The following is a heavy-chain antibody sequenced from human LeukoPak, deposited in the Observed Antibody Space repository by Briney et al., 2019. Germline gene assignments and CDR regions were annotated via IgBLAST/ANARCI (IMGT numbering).Heavy chain of an antibody. Sequence: KPSETLSLTCTVSGGSISSYYWSWIRQPPGKGLEWIGYIYYSGSTNYNPSLKSRVTISVDTSKNQFSLKLSSVTAADTAVYYCARDGPHGGYFDYWGQGTLVTVSS. D-gene: IGHD4-23*01. CDR2: IYYSGST. V-gene: IGHV4-59*01. CDR3: ARDGPHGGYFDY. CDR1: GGSISSYY. J-gene: IGHJ4*02.